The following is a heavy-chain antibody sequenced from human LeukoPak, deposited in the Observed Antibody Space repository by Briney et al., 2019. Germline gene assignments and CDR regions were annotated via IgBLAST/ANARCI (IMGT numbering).Heavy chain of an antibody. J-gene: IGHJ5*02. CDR3: ARSQARLGWFDP. CDR2: IYYSGGT. Sequence: NPSETLALTCTVSGGSISSYYWSWIRQPPGKGLEWIANIYYSGGTYYKPSLKSRVTISVDTSKNQFSLKVRSVTAADTAVYYCARSQARLGWFDPWGQGTLVTVSS. CDR1: GGSISSYY. V-gene: IGHV4-59*08. D-gene: IGHD6-19*01.